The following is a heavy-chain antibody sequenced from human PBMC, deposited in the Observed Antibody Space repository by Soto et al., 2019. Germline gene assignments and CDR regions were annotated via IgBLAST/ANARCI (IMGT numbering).Heavy chain of an antibody. CDR1: GFTFSSYS. Sequence: EVQLVESGGGLVKPGGSLRLSCAASGFTFSSYSMNWVRQAPGKGLEWVSSISSSSSYIYYADSVKGRFTISRDNAKNSLYLQMNSLRAEDTAVYYCARAPTPSIWFGELSYYYGMDVWGQGTTVTVSS. D-gene: IGHD3-10*01. V-gene: IGHV3-21*01. CDR2: ISSSSSYI. CDR3: ARAPTPSIWFGELSYYYGMDV. J-gene: IGHJ6*02.